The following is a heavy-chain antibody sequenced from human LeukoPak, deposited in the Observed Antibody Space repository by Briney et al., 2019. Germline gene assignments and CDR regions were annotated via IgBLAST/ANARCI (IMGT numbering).Heavy chain of an antibody. CDR3: ARESGRYQDFFEN. J-gene: IGHJ4*02. CDR2: INGGSGRT. Sequence: GASVKVSCKASGYTFNSYDIHWVRQAPGQRPEWMGGINGGSGRTKYLQKLQGRVTITRDTSANTAFMELSSLSSEDTAVYYCARESGRYQDFFENWGQGTLVTVSS. D-gene: IGHD1-26*01. CDR1: GYTFNSYD. V-gene: IGHV1-3*01.